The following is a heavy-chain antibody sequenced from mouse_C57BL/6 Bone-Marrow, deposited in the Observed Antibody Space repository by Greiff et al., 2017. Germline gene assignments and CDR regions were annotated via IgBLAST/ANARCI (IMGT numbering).Heavy chain of an antibody. CDR3: ARGDYYGSF. CDR1: GYTFTSYW. V-gene: IGHV1-50*01. Sequence: VQLQQPGAELVKPGASVKLSCKASGYTFTSYWMQWVKQRPGQGLEWIGEIDPSDSYTNYNQKFKGKATLTVDTSSSTAYMQLSSLTSEDAAVYYCARGDYYGSFRGQGTLVTVSA. CDR2: IDPSDSYT. D-gene: IGHD1-1*01. J-gene: IGHJ3*01.